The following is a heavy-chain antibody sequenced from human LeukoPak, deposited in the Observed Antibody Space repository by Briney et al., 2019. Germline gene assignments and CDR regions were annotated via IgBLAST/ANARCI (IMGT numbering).Heavy chain of an antibody. J-gene: IGHJ4*02. CDR1: GFSFSGYS. D-gene: IGHD5-12*01. CDR3: ARAYSGYVLFDY. V-gene: IGHV3-48*02. CDR2: ITSSGNAR. Sequence: GGSLRLSCAASGFSFSGYSMNWVRQAPGKGLEWVSYITSSGNARYYADSVKGRFTISRDNAKNSLHLQMNSLGDEDTAVYYCARAYSGYVLFDYWGQGTLVTVSS.